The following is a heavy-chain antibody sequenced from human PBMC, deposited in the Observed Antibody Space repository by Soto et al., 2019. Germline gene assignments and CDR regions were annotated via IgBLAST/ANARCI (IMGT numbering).Heavy chain of an antibody. J-gene: IGHJ4*02. CDR2: INHSGST. CDR3: ARGFQQWRGYFDY. CDR1: GGSFSGYY. V-gene: IGHV4-34*01. Sequence: PSETLSLTCAVYGGSFSGYYWSWIRQPPGKGLEWIGEINHSGSTNYNPSLKSRVTISVDTSKNQFSLKLSSVTAADTAVYYCARGFQQWRGYFDYWGQGTLVTVSS. D-gene: IGHD6-19*01.